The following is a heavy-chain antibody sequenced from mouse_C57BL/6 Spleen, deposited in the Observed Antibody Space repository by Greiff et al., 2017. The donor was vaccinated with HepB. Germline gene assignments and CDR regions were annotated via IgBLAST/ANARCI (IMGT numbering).Heavy chain of an antibody. Sequence: DVQLQESGPGLVKPSQSLSLTCSVTGYSITSGYYWNWIRQFPGNKLEWMGYISYDGSNNYNPSLKNRISITRDTSKNQFFLKLNSVTTEDTATYYCARDGGIQAWFAYWGQGTLVTVSA. CDR3: ARDGGIQAWFAY. J-gene: IGHJ3*01. CDR1: GYSITSGYY. CDR2: ISYDGSN. V-gene: IGHV3-6*01.